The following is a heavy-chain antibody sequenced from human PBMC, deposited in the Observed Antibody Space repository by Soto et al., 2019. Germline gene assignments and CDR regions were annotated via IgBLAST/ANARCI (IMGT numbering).Heavy chain of an antibody. Sequence: SETLSLTCTVSGGSISSCDYYWSWIRQPPGKGLEWIGYIYYSGSTYYNPSLKSRVTISVDTSKNQFSLKLSSVTAADTAVYYCARYDISGPESDYWGQGTLVTVSS. J-gene: IGHJ4*02. CDR2: IYYSGST. V-gene: IGHV4-30-4*01. CDR1: GGSISSCDYY. CDR3: ARYDISGPESDY. D-gene: IGHD3-22*01.